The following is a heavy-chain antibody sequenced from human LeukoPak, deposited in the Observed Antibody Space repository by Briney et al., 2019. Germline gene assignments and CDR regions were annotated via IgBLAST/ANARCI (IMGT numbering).Heavy chain of an antibody. CDR1: GGSFSGYY. CDR2: ISHSGST. V-gene: IGHV4-34*01. Sequence: SETQSLTCAVYGGSFSGYYWSWIRQPPGKGLEWIGEISHSGSTNYNPSLKSRVTISVDTSKNQFSLKLSSVTAADTAVYYCARGLGYWGQGTLVTVSS. CDR3: ARGLGY. J-gene: IGHJ4*02.